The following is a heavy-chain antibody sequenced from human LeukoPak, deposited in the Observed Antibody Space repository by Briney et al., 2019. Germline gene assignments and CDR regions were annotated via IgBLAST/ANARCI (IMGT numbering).Heavy chain of an antibody. V-gene: IGHV3-74*01. CDR2: INSDGSST. CDR1: GFTFSSYW. Sequence: GGSLRLSCAASGFTFSSYWMHWVRQAPGKGLVWVSRINSDGSSTSYADSVKGRFTISRDNAKNTLYLQMSSLRAEDTAVYYCARTGREVGATIMRDTNFDYWGQGTLVTVSS. D-gene: IGHD1-26*01. J-gene: IGHJ4*02. CDR3: ARTGREVGATIMRDTNFDY.